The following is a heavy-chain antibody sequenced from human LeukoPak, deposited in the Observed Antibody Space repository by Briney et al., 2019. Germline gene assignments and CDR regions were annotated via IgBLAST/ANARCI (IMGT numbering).Heavy chain of an antibody. CDR1: GFTFSDYY. CDR2: ISSSSSYT. D-gene: IGHD2-15*01. J-gene: IGHJ4*02. Sequence: GGSLRLSCAASGFTFSDYYMSWTRQAPGKGLEWVSYISSSSSYTNYADSVKGRFTISRDNAKNSLYLQMNSLRAEDTAVYYCARAGEVVVAATDYWGQGTLVTVSS. V-gene: IGHV3-11*06. CDR3: ARAGEVVVAATDY.